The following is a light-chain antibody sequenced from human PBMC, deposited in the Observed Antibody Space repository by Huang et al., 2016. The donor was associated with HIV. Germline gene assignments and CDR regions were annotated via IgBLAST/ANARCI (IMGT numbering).Light chain of an antibody. CDR2: GAS. V-gene: IGKV3-15*01. CDR3: QQNNNWPPLFT. Sequence: EIVMTPSPATLSVSPGERATLSCRASQSGSSNLAWYQQEPGQAPRLLIYGASTRATGIPVRFSGSGSGTEFTLTISSLQSEDFAVYYCQQNNNWPPLFTFGPGTKVDIK. CDR1: QSGSSN. J-gene: IGKJ3*01.